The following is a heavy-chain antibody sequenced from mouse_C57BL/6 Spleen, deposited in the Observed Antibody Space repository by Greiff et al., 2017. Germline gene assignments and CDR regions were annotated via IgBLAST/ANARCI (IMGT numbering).Heavy chain of an antibody. V-gene: IGHV1-52*01. CDR1: GYTFTSYW. Sequence: QVQLQQPGAELVRPGSSVKLSCKASGYTFTSYWMHWVKQRPIQGLEWIGNIDPSDSETHYNQKFKDKATLTVDKSSSTAYMQLSSLTSEDSAVYYCARRGGSGYYAMDYWGQGTSVTVSS. CDR3: ARRGGSGYYAMDY. CDR2: IDPSDSET. J-gene: IGHJ4*01. D-gene: IGHD1-1*01.